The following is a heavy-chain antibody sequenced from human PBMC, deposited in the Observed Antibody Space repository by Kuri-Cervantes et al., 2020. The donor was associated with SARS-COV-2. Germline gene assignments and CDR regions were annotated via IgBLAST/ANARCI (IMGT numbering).Heavy chain of an antibody. J-gene: IGHJ3*02. CDR1: GFTFSDYY. CDR3: ASGYSSGRRAFDI. CDR2: ISSSGSTI. V-gene: IGHV3-11*01. D-gene: IGHD6-19*01. Sequence: GESLKISCAASGFTFSDYYMSWIRQAPGKGLEWVSYISSSGSTIYYADSVKGRFTISRDNAKNSLYLQMNSLRAEDTAVYYCASGYSSGRRAFDIWGHGTMVTVSS.